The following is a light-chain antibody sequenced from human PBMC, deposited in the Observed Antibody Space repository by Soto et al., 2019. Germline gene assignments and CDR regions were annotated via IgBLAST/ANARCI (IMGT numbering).Light chain of an antibody. CDR1: QTVNYN. J-gene: IGKJ4*01. CDR2: GAS. Sequence: IVLSQSPPTPPASPGEKAALSCWTTQTVNYNLVWYQQKSGQAPRLLIYGASTRATGIPARFSGSGSGTEFTLTISSLQSEDFAVYYCQHYNKWPPRTFGGGTKVDIK. CDR3: QHYNKWPPRT. V-gene: IGKV3-15*01.